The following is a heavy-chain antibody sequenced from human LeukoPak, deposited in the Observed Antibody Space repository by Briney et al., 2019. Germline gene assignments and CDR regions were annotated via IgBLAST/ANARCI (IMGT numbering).Heavy chain of an antibody. CDR3: AREGRTYSGYDLEHNWFDP. CDR1: GGSISSYY. D-gene: IGHD5-12*01. J-gene: IGHJ5*02. CDR2: IYYSGST. V-gene: IGHV4-59*06. Sequence: SETLSLTCTVSGGSISSYYWSWIRQHPGKGLEWIGYIYYSGSTYYNPSLKSRVTISVDTSKNQFSLKLSSVTAADTAVYYCAREGRTYSGYDLEHNWFDPWGQGTLVTVSS.